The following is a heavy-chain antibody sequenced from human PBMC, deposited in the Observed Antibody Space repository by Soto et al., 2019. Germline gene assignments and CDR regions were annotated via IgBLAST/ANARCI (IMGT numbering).Heavy chain of an antibody. CDR2: ISYSGST. J-gene: IGHJ6*02. CDR1: GGSVSSGSHY. V-gene: IGHV4-61*01. CDR3: AREAPGYSYGTLLGYGMDV. Sequence: SETLSLTCAVSGGSVSSGSHYWSWIRQPPXKGLEWIGHISYSGSTKYNPSLKSPVTISVDTSKNQFSLKMSSVTAADTAIYYCAREAPGYSYGTLLGYGMDVWGQGTAVTVSS. D-gene: IGHD5-18*01.